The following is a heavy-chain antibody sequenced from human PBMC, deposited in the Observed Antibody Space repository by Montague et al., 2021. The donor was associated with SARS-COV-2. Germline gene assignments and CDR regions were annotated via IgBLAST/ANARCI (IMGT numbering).Heavy chain of an antibody. V-gene: IGHV6-1*01. Sequence: CAISGDSVSSNSATRNWVRQSPSRGLEWLGRTYYRSKWYNDYAVSVRGRVTINPDTSKNQFSLQLNSVTPEDTAIYYCTSGRGGNYNVMDVWGQGTTVTVSS. CDR1: GDSVSSNSAT. D-gene: IGHD3-16*01. CDR2: TYYRSKWYN. CDR3: TSGRGGNYNVMDV. J-gene: IGHJ6*02.